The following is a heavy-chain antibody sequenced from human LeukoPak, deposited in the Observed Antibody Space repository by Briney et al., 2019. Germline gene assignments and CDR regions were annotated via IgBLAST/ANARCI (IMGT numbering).Heavy chain of an antibody. Sequence: KPSETLSRTCTVSGGSISTYYWSWIRQPPGKGLEWIGYISYTVTSNYNPSLKSRVTISVDTSKNQFSLKLSSVTAADTAVYYCARVGDWNDLVYWGQGTLVTVSS. CDR1: GGSISTYY. CDR3: ARVGDWNDLVY. J-gene: IGHJ4*02. CDR2: ISYTVTS. V-gene: IGHV4-59*01. D-gene: IGHD1-1*01.